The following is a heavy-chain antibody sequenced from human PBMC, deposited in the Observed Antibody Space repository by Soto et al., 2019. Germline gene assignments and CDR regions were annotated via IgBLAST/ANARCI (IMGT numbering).Heavy chain of an antibody. CDR3: SRGGGWLTDY. Sequence: QVQLHEPGPGLVKPSETLSLTCSVSDVSTSNFFWKWFRQPPGKGLEWIGIIHSSGTTNYNPSLARRVTISADTSKSQCSLKMTSVTAADTAVYYCSRGGGWLTDYWGQGTQVTVAT. J-gene: IGHJ4*02. D-gene: IGHD6-19*01. CDR2: IHSSGTT. V-gene: IGHV4-59*08. CDR1: DVSTSNFF.